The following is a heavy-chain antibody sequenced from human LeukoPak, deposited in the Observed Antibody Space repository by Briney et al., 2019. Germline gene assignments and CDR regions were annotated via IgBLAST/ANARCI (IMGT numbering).Heavy chain of an antibody. Sequence: ASVKVSCKASGYTFTMYQIHWVRQAPGQGLEWMGMINPSDGATNYAQRFQGRVTLIRDMSTTTVYMDLHSLRFEDAAVYFCAREQRGWRTGNSGGLFASYYTYYYMDARGRGNTVTVSS. CDR3: AREQRGWRTGNSGGLFASYYTYYYMDA. CDR1: GYTFTMYQ. CDR2: INPSDGAT. J-gene: IGHJ6*03. D-gene: IGHD3-10*01. V-gene: IGHV1-46*01.